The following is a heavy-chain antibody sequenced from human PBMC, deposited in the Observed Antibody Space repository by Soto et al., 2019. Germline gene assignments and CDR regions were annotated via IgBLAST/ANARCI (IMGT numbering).Heavy chain of an antibody. CDR1: GGSISSNY. J-gene: IGHJ4*02. V-gene: IGHV4-59*01. D-gene: IGHD6-13*01. CDR3: ARYRREAVAGYTLDN. Sequence: SETLSLTCTVSGGSISSNYWTWIRQPPGKGLEWIGYAYNSGSTNYNPSLKSRVTISEDTSKSQFSLKVNSMTAADTAVYYCARYRREAVAGYTLDNWGQGILVTVSS. CDR2: AYNSGST.